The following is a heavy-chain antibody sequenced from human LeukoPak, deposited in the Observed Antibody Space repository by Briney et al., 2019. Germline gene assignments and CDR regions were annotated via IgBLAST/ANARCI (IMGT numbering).Heavy chain of an antibody. Sequence: SETLSLTCRVSGGSISSYYWSWIRQPPGKGLEWIGYIYSSGSTNYNPSLKSRVTISADTSKNQFSLKLSSVTAADTAVYYCARGPSGGANNWFDPWGQGILVTVSS. CDR1: GGSISSYY. J-gene: IGHJ5*02. CDR2: IYSSGST. CDR3: ARGPSGGANNWFDP. D-gene: IGHD2-15*01. V-gene: IGHV4-59*01.